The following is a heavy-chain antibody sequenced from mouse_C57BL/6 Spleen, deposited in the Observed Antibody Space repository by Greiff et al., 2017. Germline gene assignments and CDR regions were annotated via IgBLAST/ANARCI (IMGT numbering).Heavy chain of an antibody. CDR1: GYTFTSYG. Sequence: VQLQQSGAELARPGASVKLSCKASGYTFTSYGISWVKQRTGQGLEWIGEIYPRSGNTYYNEKFKGKATLTADKSSSTAYMELRSLTSEDSAVYFCADYYGSSYGFAYWGQGTLVTVSA. J-gene: IGHJ3*01. CDR2: IYPRSGNT. D-gene: IGHD1-1*01. CDR3: ADYYGSSYGFAY. V-gene: IGHV1-81*01.